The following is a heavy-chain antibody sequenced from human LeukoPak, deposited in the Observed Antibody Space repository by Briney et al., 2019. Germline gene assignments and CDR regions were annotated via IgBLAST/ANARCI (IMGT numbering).Heavy chain of an antibody. CDR2: VYYSGTT. D-gene: IGHD3-10*01. J-gene: IGHJ4*02. Sequence: PSETLSLTCTVSGCSIGTYYWTWIRQPPGKGLEWIGFVYYSGTTKYNPSLKSRLTILVDTSRNQFSLSLTSVTAADTAVYYCARGVFGSGSYYGGGIDYWGQGTLVTVSS. CDR1: GCSIGTYY. V-gene: IGHV4-59*01. CDR3: ARGVFGSGSYYGGGIDY.